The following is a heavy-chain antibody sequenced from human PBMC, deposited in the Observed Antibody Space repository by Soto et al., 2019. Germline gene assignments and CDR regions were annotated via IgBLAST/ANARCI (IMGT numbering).Heavy chain of an antibody. V-gene: IGHV3-23*01. D-gene: IGHD6-13*01. CDR3: AKSPRGIAAAVYYYYYYMDV. Sequence: GGSLRLSCAASGFTFSSYAMSWVRQAPGKGLEWVSAISGSGGSTYYADSVKGRFTISRDNSKNTLYLQMNSLRAEDTAVYYCAKSPRGIAAAVYYYYYYMDVWGKGTTVTVSS. J-gene: IGHJ6*03. CDR1: GFTFSSYA. CDR2: ISGSGGST.